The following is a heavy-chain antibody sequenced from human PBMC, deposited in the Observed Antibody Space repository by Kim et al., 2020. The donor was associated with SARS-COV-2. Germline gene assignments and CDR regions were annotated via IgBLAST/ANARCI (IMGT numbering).Heavy chain of an antibody. Sequence: SETLSLTCAVYGGSFSGYYWSWIRQPPGKGLEWIGEINHSGSTNYNPSLKSRVTISVDTSKNQFSLKLSSVTAADTAVYYCARYPLGYSSSSAIYDYWGQGTLVTVSS. CDR1: GGSFSGYY. CDR2: INHSGST. CDR3: ARYPLGYSSSSAIYDY. J-gene: IGHJ4*02. V-gene: IGHV4-34*01. D-gene: IGHD6-6*01.